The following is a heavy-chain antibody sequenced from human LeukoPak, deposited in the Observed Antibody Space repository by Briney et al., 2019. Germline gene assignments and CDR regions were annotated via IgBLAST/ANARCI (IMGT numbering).Heavy chain of an antibody. CDR3: ATTPRIAAAPPSY. V-gene: IGHV1-8*01. D-gene: IGHD6-13*01. Sequence: ASVKVSCKASGYTFTSYDINWVRQATGQGLEWMGWMNPNSGNTGYAQKFQGRVTMTRNTSISTAYMELRSLRSDDTAVYYCATTPRIAAAPPSYWGQGTLVTVSS. CDR1: GYTFTSYD. J-gene: IGHJ4*02. CDR2: MNPNSGNT.